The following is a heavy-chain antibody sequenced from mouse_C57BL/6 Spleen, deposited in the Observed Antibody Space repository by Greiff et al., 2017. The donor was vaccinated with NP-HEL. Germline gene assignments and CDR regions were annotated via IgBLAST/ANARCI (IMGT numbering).Heavy chain of an antibody. V-gene: IGHV1-76*01. D-gene: IGHD2-3*01. CDR2: IYPGSGNT. Sequence: LVESGAELVRPGASVKLSCKASGYTFTDYYINWVKQRPGQGLEWIARIYPGSGNTYYNEKFKGKATLTAEKSSSTAYMQLSSLTSEDSAVYFCARDDGYYLAWFAYWGQGTLVTVSA. CDR1: GYTFTDYY. CDR3: ARDDGYYLAWFAY. J-gene: IGHJ3*01.